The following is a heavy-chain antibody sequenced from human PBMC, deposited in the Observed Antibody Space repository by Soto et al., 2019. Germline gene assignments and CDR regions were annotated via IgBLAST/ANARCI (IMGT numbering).Heavy chain of an antibody. CDR3: ARDRHYYDRSKSRDYYYGMDV. CDR2: ISYDGSNK. V-gene: IGHV3-30-3*01. D-gene: IGHD3-22*01. J-gene: IGHJ6*02. Sequence: GESLKISCAASGFTFSSYAMHWVRQAPGKGQEWVAVISYDGSNKYYADSVKGRFTISRDNYKNTLYLQMNSLRAEDTAVYYCARDRHYYDRSKSRDYYYGMDVWGQATRVTVS. CDR1: GFTFSSYA.